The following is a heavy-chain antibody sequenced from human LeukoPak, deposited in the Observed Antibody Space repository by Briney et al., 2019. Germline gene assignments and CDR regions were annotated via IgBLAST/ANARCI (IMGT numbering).Heavy chain of an antibody. Sequence: SETLSLTCTVSGGSISSGDYYWSWVRQPPGKGLEWIGYIYYSGSTYYNPSLKSRVTISVDTSKNQFSLKLSSVTAADTAVYYCARGLNYDFWSGYPHLDYWGQGTLVTVSS. V-gene: IGHV4-30-4*08. CDR1: GGSISSGDYY. CDR3: ARGLNYDFWSGYPHLDY. D-gene: IGHD3-3*01. CDR2: IYYSGST. J-gene: IGHJ4*02.